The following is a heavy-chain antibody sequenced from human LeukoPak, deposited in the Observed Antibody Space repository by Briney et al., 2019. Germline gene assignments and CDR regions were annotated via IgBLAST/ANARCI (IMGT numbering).Heavy chain of an antibody. J-gene: IGHJ5*02. CDR1: GFSLTTSGVG. V-gene: IGHV2-5*02. Sequence: SGPTLVNPTQTLTLTCTFSGFSLTTSGVGVGWFRQPPGKALEWLAIIYCDNDNRYSPSLKSRLTVTKDTSKTQVVLTMTTMDPVDTATYYCAHRLVGQTRWFDPWGQGTLVTVSP. CDR2: IYCDNDN. D-gene: IGHD2-15*01. CDR3: AHRLVGQTRWFDP.